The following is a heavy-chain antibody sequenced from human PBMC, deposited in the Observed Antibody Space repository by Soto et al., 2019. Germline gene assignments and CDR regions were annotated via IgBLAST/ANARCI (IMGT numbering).Heavy chain of an antibody. CDR2: IYYSGST. J-gene: IGHJ6*02. V-gene: IGHV4-39*01. Sequence: PSETLSLTCTVSGGSISSSTYYWAWIRQPPGKGLEWIGNIYYSGSTYYNPSLKSRVTISIDTSKNQFSLKLYAVTAADTAMFYCARHGRGWNPPYYYYGMDVWGQGTTVTVSS. CDR1: GGSISSSTYY. CDR3: ARHGRGWNPPYYYYGMDV. D-gene: IGHD1-1*01.